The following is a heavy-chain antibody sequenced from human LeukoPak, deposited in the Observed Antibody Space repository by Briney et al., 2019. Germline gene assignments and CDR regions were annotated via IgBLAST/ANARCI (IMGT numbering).Heavy chain of an antibody. J-gene: IGHJ4*02. CDR1: GGSISGYN. CDR2: IHYSGST. V-gene: IGHV4-59*01. Sequence: SETLSLTCTVSGGSISGYNWTWIRQPPGKGLEWIGYIHYSGSTNSHPSLKSRVTLSVDTSKQQFSLKLRSVTAADTAVYYCARGLLVGNTGYYFDYWGQGTLVTVSS. CDR3: ARGLLVGNTGYYFDY. D-gene: IGHD1-26*01.